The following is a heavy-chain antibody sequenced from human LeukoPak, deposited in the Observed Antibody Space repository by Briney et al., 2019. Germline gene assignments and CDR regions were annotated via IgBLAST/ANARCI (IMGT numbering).Heavy chain of an antibody. CDR2: IPYDGSNK. D-gene: IGHD5-24*01. CDR1: GFTFSSYA. J-gene: IGHJ4*02. Sequence: RGRSLRLSCAASGFTFSSYAMHWVRQAPDKGLEWVAVIPYDGSNKCYADSVKGRFTISRDNSKNTLYLQMNSLRAEDTAVYYCARDSGEIATTYVFDYWGQGTLVTVSS. CDR3: ARDSGEIATTYVFDY. V-gene: IGHV3-30-3*01.